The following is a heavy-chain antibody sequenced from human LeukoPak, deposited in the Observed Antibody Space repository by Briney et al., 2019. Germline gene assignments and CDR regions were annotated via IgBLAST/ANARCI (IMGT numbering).Heavy chain of an antibody. CDR1: GYTFTGYY. Sequence: GASVKVSCKASGYTFTGYYMHWVRQAPGQGLEWMGWINPNSGGTNYAQKFQGRVTMTRDTSISTAYMELSRLRSDDTAVYYCARAGRRIKEHYSGSYYGYWGQGTLVTVSS. V-gene: IGHV1-2*02. J-gene: IGHJ4*02. D-gene: IGHD1-26*01. CDR3: ARAGRRIKEHYSGSYYGY. CDR2: INPNSGGT.